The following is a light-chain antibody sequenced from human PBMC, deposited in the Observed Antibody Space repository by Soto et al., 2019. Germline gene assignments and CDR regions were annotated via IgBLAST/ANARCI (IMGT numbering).Light chain of an antibody. V-gene: IGLV7-46*01. CDR3: LLSYNAARV. Sequence: QAVVTQEPSLTVSPGGTVTLTCGSSTGAVTSNHHPYWFQQKAGQAPRTLIYDTSNKHSWTPARFSGSLLGDKAALTLSGAXPXXEAQYYCLLSYNAARVFGGGTKLTVL. J-gene: IGLJ2*01. CDR2: DTS. CDR1: TGAVTSNHH.